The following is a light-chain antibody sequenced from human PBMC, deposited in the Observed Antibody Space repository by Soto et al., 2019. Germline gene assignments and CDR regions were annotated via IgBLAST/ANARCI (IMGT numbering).Light chain of an antibody. CDR1: QSVAGN. CDR2: GTS. V-gene: IGKV3-15*01. Sequence: EMVMTQSPATLSVSPGERVTLSCRASQSVAGNFAGYQQKPAQAPRLLIYGTSARATGIPVRFSGSGTRTEFTLTIISLQSEDFPVYYCQHYHKWPWTFGQGTKVEGK. J-gene: IGKJ1*01. CDR3: QHYHKWPWT.